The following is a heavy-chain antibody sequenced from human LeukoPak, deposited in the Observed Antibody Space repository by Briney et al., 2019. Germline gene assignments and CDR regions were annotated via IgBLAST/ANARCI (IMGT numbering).Heavy chain of an antibody. CDR2: IYYSGST. J-gene: IGHJ5*02. CDR1: GGSISSSSYY. Sequence: SETLSLTCTVSGGSISSSSYYWGWIRQPPGKELEWIGSIYYSGSTYYNPSLKSRVTISVDTSKNQFSLKLSSVTAADTAVYYCARESNWFDPWGQGTLVTVSS. V-gene: IGHV4-39*07. CDR3: ARESNWFDP.